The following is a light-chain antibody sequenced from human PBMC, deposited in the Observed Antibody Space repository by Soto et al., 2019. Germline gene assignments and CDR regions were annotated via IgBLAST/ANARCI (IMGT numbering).Light chain of an antibody. CDR3: QTWDTGLRV. CDR1: SGHSNYV. J-gene: IGLJ2*01. CDR2: LNSDGSH. Sequence: QSVLTQSPSASASLGASVKLTCTLSSGHSNYVIAWHQQQPEKGPRYLMKLNSDGSHSKGDGIPDRFSGSSSGAERYLTISSLQSEDEADYYCQTWDTGLRVFGGGTKRTVL. V-gene: IGLV4-69*01.